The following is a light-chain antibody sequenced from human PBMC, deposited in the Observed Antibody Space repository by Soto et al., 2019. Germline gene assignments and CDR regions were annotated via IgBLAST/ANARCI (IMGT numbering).Light chain of an antibody. V-gene: IGKV3-11*01. CDR2: GAS. J-gene: IGKJ1*01. CDR1: QSFSSF. Sequence: DIVLTQSPATLSLSPGERATLTCRASQSFSSFLAWYQQKPGQAPRLLIYGASIRATGIPARFSGSGSGTDFTLTISSLEPEDFAVYYCQQRSNWPPWTFGQGTKVDI. CDR3: QQRSNWPPWT.